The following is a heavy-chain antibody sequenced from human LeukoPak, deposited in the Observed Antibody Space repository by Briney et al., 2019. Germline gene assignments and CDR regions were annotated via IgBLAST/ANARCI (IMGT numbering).Heavy chain of an antibody. CDR1: GFTFSSYS. J-gene: IGHJ4*02. D-gene: IGHD3-22*01. CDR2: ISSSSSYI. Sequence: GGSLRLSCAASGFTFSSYSMNWVRQAPGKGLEWVSSISSSSSYIYYADSVKGRFTISRDNAKNSLYLQMNSLRAENTAVYYCARDSPTYYYDSSGYYVPLDYWGQGTLVTVSS. CDR3: ARDSPTYYYDSSGYYVPLDY. V-gene: IGHV3-21*01.